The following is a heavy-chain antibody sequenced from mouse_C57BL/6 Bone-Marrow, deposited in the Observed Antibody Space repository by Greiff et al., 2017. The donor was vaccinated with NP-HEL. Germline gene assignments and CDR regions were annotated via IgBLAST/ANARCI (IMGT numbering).Heavy chain of an antibody. D-gene: IGHD1-1*01. Sequence: DVQLVESGGGLVKPGGSLKLSCAASGFTFSDYGMHWVRQAPEKGLEWVAYISSGSSTIYYADTVKGRFTISRYNAKTTLFMQMTSLWSEDTAMYYCATLLLRYVDYWGQGTTLTVSS. CDR1: GFTFSDYG. V-gene: IGHV5-17*01. CDR2: ISSGSSTI. CDR3: ATLLLRYVDY. J-gene: IGHJ2*01.